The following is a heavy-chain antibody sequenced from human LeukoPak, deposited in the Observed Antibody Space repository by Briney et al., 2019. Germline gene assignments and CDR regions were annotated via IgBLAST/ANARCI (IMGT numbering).Heavy chain of an antibody. Sequence: GGSLRLSCAASGFTFSSYAMTWVRQAPGKGLEWVSAVTGSGSTRFYADSVKGRFTISRDNSKNTLYLQMNSLRAEDTAVYYCAKCWNYYYYYMDVWGKGTTVTVSS. J-gene: IGHJ6*03. CDR3: AKCWNYYYYYMDV. V-gene: IGHV3-23*01. D-gene: IGHD3-3*01. CDR2: VTGSGSTR. CDR1: GFTFSSYA.